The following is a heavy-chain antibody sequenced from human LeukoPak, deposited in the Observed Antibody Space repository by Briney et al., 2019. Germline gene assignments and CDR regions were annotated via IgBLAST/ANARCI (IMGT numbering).Heavy chain of an antibody. J-gene: IGHJ6*03. V-gene: IGHV1-69*05. CDR2: IIPIFGTA. CDR3: ARGVPYSNYAHDDYYYYMDV. D-gene: IGHD4-11*01. Sequence: VAAVKVSCKASGGTFSSYAISWVRQAPAQGLEWMGGIIPIFGTANYAQMFQGRVTITTDESTSTAYMELSSLRSEDTAVYYCARGVPYSNYAHDDYYYYMDVWGKGTTVTVSS. CDR1: GGTFSSYA.